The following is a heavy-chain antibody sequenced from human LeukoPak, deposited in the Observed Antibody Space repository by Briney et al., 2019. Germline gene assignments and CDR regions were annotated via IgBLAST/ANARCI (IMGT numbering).Heavy chain of an antibody. CDR3: ARDLSGYYDRRYYFDY. Sequence: PGGSLRLSCAASGFTFSSYSMNWVRQAPAKGLEWVSSICSSSSYIYYADSVKGRFTISRDNAKNSLYLQMNSLRAEDTAVYYCARDLSGYYDRRYYFDYWGQGTLVTVSS. J-gene: IGHJ4*02. CDR2: ICSSSSYI. D-gene: IGHD3-22*01. V-gene: IGHV3-21*01. CDR1: GFTFSSYS.